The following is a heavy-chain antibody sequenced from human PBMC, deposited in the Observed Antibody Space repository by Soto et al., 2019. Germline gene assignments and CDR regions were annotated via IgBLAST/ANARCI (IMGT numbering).Heavy chain of an antibody. D-gene: IGHD2-21*01. Sequence: QVQLQESGPGLVKPSETLSLTCTVSGGSISSYYWSWIRQPPGKGLEWIGYIYYSGGTNYNPSLKSRGTISVDTAKNQFSLKLSSVTAADTAVYYCARVSGHWGGADYWGQGTLVTVSS. CDR2: IYYSGGT. J-gene: IGHJ4*02. CDR1: GGSISSYY. CDR3: ARVSGHWGGADY. V-gene: IGHV4-59*01.